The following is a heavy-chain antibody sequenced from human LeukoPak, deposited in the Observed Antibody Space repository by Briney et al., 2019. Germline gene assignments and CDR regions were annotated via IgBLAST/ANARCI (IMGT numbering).Heavy chain of an antibody. Sequence: PSETLSLTCTVSGGSISSSSYYWGWIRQPPGKGLEWIGNIYYSGSTYCNPSLKSRVTISVDTSKNQFSLKLSSVTAADTAVYYCARGRRVRGVILKYYFDYWGQGTLVTVSS. CDR2: IYYSGST. V-gene: IGHV4-39*01. J-gene: IGHJ4*02. D-gene: IGHD3-10*01. CDR3: ARGRRVRGVILKYYFDY. CDR1: GGSISSSSYY.